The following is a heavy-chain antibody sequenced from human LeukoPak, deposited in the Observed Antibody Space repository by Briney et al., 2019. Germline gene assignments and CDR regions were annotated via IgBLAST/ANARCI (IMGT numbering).Heavy chain of an antibody. CDR1: GFTFSSYW. CDR2: IYYSGST. CDR3: ARALHRQTYYYYYKDV. Sequence: PGGSLRLSCAASGFTFSSYWMSWVRQAPGKGLEWIGSIYYSGSTYYNPSLKSRVTISVDTSKNQFSLKLSSVTAADTAVYYCARALHRQTYYYYYKDVWGKGTTVTVSS. J-gene: IGHJ6*03. D-gene: IGHD4-11*01. V-gene: IGHV4-39*07.